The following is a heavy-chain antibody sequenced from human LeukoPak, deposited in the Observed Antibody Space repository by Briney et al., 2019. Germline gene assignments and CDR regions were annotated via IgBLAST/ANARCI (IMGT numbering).Heavy chain of an antibody. CDR1: GFTFSNYA. J-gene: IGHJ4*02. V-gene: IGHV3-23*01. D-gene: IGHD3-10*01. CDR3: ARDSASLGGYFDY. CDR2: ISGSGGTT. Sequence: GGSLRLSCAASGFTFSNYAMSWVRQAPGKGLEWVSTISGSGGTTYYADSVKGRFTISRDNSKNTLYLQMNSLRAEDTAVYYCARDSASLGGYFDYWGQGTLVTVSS.